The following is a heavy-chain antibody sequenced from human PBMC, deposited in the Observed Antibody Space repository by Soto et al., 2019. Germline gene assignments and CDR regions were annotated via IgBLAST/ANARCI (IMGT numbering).Heavy chain of an antibody. CDR1: GFTFSRYG. D-gene: IGHD3-3*01. CDR2: IWYDGSNK. V-gene: IGHV3-33*01. CDR3: ARDLSGYCDY. Sequence: PGGSLRLSCAASGFTFSRYGMHCVRQAPGKGLEWGAVIWYDGSNKYYADSVKGRFTISRDNSKNTLYLQMNSLRAEDTAVYYCARDLSGYCDYWGQGTLVTVSS. J-gene: IGHJ4*02.